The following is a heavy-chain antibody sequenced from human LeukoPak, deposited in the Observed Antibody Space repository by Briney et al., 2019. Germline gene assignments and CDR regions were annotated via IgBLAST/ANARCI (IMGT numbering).Heavy chain of an antibody. D-gene: IGHD3-22*01. J-gene: IGHJ4*02. CDR2: INSDGSST. CDR3: ARGGDSSGYYYTIDY. Sequence: GGSLRLSCAASGFTLSSYWMHWVRQAPGKGLVWVSRINSDGSSTSYADSVKGRFTISRDNAKNTLYLQMNSLRAEDTAVYYCARGGDSSGYYYTIDYWGQGTLVTVSS. V-gene: IGHV3-74*01. CDR1: GFTLSSYW.